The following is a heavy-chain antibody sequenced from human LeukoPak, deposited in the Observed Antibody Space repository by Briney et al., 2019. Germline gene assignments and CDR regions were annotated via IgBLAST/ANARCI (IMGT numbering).Heavy chain of an antibody. V-gene: IGHV1-2*02. Sequence: ASVKVSFKASGYTFTGYYMHWVRQAPGQGLEWMGWINPNSGGTNYAQKFQGGVTMTRDTSISTAYMELSRLRSDDTAVYYCAGEIRYSGSYFVWYYFDYWGQGTLVTVSS. D-gene: IGHD1-26*01. CDR1: GYTFTGYY. CDR3: AGEIRYSGSYFVWYYFDY. J-gene: IGHJ4*02. CDR2: INPNSGGT.